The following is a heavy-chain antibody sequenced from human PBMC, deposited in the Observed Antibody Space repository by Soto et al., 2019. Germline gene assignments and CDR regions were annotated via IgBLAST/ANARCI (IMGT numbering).Heavy chain of an antibody. J-gene: IGHJ5*02. CDR3: ARDSIAGSGSPLNWFDP. Sequence: PGGSLRLSCAASGFTFSSYAMHWVRQAPGKGLEWVAVISYDGSNKYYADSVKGRFTISRDNSKNTLYLQMNSLRAEDTAVYYCARDSIAGSGSPLNWFDPWGQGTLVTV. V-gene: IGHV3-30-3*01. CDR2: ISYDGSNK. CDR1: GFTFSSYA. D-gene: IGHD3-10*01.